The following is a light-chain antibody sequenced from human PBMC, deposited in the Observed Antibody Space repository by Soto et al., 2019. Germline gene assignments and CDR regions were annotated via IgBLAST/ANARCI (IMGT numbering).Light chain of an antibody. V-gene: IGKV4-1*01. CDR2: WAS. CDR3: HQYYNLPYT. Sequence: DIVMTQSPESLAVSPGARATINCRSSQNILYSYNKNNYLAWYQQKPGQPPKLLIYWASTRQSVVPYRVSGSLSGTDFTLTISILQSEDLAVYYCHQYYNLPYTFRQGTMLEIK. J-gene: IGKJ2*01. CDR1: QNILYSYNKNNY.